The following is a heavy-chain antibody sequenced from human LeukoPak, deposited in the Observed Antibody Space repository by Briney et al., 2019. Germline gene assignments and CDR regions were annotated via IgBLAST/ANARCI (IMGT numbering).Heavy chain of an antibody. V-gene: IGHV4-59*01. D-gene: IGHD4-17*01. CDR1: GGSISSYY. J-gene: IGHJ4*02. Sequence: SETLSLTCTVSGGSISSYYWSWIRQPPGKGLEWIGYIYYSGSTNYNPSLKSRVTISVDTSKNQFSLKLSSVTAADTAVYYCARGVARVTTYDYWGQGTLVTVSS. CDR3: ARGVARVTTYDY. CDR2: IYYSGST.